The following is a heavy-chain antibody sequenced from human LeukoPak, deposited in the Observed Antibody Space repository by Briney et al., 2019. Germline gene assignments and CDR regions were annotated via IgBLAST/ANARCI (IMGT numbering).Heavy chain of an antibody. J-gene: IGHJ4*02. CDR1: GGSISSYY. CDR3: ARWSDYYDSSGYYPGWFDY. D-gene: IGHD3-22*01. CDR2: IYYSGST. Sequence: PSETLSLTCTVSGGSISSYYWSWIRQPPGKGLEWIGYIYYSGSTNHNPSLKSRVTISVDTSKNQFSLKLSSVTAADTAVYYCARWSDYYDSSGYYPGWFDYWGQGTLVTVSS. V-gene: IGHV4-59*01.